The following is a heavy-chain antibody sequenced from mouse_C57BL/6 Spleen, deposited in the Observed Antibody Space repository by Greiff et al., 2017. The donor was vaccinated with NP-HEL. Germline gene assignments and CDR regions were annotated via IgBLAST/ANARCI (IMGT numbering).Heavy chain of an antibody. CDR1: GFTFSDYG. Sequence: VQLKESGGGLVKPGGSLKLSCAASGFTFSDYGMHWVRQAPEKGLEWVAYISSGSSTIYYADTVKGRFTISRDNAKNTLFLQMTSLRSEDTAMYYCARRYYGSSYEGYFDVWGTGTTVTVSS. D-gene: IGHD1-1*01. V-gene: IGHV5-17*01. J-gene: IGHJ1*03. CDR3: ARRYYGSSYEGYFDV. CDR2: ISSGSSTI.